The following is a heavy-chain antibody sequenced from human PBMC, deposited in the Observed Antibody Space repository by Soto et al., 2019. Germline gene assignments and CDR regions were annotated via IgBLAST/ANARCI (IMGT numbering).Heavy chain of an antibody. CDR1: GFTFSSYA. CDR2: IRGSGGST. J-gene: IGHJ5*02. V-gene: IGHV3-23*01. CDR3: AKGIAVALYNWFDP. D-gene: IGHD6-19*01. Sequence: EVQLLESGGGLVQPGGSLRLSCAASGFTFSSYAMSWVPRAQGKGLGWVPAIRGSGGSTNNADSVKGRFTISRDNSKNTLYLQMNSLRAEDTAVYYCAKGIAVALYNWFDPWGQGTLVTVSS.